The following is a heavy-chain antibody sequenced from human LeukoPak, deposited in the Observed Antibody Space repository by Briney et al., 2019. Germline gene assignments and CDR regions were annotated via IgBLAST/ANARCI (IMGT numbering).Heavy chain of an antibody. V-gene: IGHV1-18*01. J-gene: IGHJ2*01. D-gene: IGHD4-17*01. Sequence: ASVKVSCKASGYTFTSYGISWVRQAPGQGLEWMGWISAYNGNTNYAQKLQGRVTMTTDTSTSTAYMELGSLRSDDTAVYYCARVFPPLGNGDYAGGRSGPWYFDLWGRGTLVTVSS. CDR2: ISAYNGNT. CDR1: GYTFTSYG. CDR3: ARVFPPLGNGDYAGGRSGPWYFDL.